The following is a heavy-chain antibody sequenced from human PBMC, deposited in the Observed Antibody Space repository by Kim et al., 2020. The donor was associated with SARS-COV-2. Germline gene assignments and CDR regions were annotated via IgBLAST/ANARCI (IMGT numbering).Heavy chain of an antibody. D-gene: IGHD4-17*01. CDR3: ARGTVSDY. V-gene: IGHV4-34*01. CDR2: INHSGST. CDR1: GGSFSGYY. J-gene: IGHJ4*02. Sequence: SETLSLTCAVYGGSFSGYYWSWIRQPPGKGLEWIGEINHSGSTNYNPSLKSRVTISVDTSKNQFSLKLSSVTAADTAVYYCARGTVSDYWGQGTLVTVSS.